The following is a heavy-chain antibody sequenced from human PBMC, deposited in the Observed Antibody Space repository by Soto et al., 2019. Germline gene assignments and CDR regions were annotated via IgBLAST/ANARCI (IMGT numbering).Heavy chain of an antibody. D-gene: IGHD6-19*01. Sequence: GESLKISCKGSGYSFTSYWISWVRQMLGKGLEWMGRIDPSDSYTNYSPSFQGHVTISADKSISTAYLQWSSLKASDTAMYYCARQGIAVAGQYYYYGMDVWGQGTTVTVSS. V-gene: IGHV5-10-1*01. CDR2: IDPSDSYT. CDR1: GYSFTSYW. CDR3: ARQGIAVAGQYYYYGMDV. J-gene: IGHJ6*02.